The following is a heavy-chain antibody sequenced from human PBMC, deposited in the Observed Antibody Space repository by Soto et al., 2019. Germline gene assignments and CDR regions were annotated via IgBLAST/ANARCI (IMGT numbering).Heavy chain of an antibody. CDR2: ISDSGDST. D-gene: IGHD4-4*01. J-gene: IGHJ4*02. V-gene: IGHV3-23*01. CDR1: GFTFSIWA. CDR3: ATKAGREVHVTYYFDY. Sequence: RGSLILSCASSGFTFSIWAMGWVRQAPGKGLEWVSAISDSGDSTYYADSVKGRFTISRDNSKNTLYLQMNSLRDDDTAVYYCATKAGREVHVTYYFDYWGQGTLVTVSS.